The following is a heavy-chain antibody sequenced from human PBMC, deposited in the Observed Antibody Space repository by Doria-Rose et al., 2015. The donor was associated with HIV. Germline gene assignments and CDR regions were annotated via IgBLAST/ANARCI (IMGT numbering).Heavy chain of an antibody. Sequence: QVTLKESGPVLVKPTETLTLTCTVSGVSLSSPGMGVSWIRQPPGKALEWLVNIFSDDERPYKTSLKSRLTISRGTSKSQVVLTMADMDPVDTATYYCARIKSSRWYHKYYFDFWGQGTLVIVSA. CDR1: GVSLSSPGMG. CDR3: ARIKSSRWYHKYYFDF. J-gene: IGHJ4*02. CDR2: IFSDDER. D-gene: IGHD6-13*01. V-gene: IGHV2-26*01.